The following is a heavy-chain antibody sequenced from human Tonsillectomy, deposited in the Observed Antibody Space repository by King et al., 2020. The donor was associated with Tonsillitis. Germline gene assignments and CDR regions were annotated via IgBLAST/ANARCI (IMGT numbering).Heavy chain of an antibody. V-gene: IGHV5-51*03. D-gene: IGHD2-15*01. CDR2: IYPGDSDT. CDR1: GYNFINYW. Sequence: QLVQSGAEVKKPGESLKISCKGSGYNFINYWIGWVRQMPGKGLEWMGIIYPGDSDTRYSPSFQGQVTIAADKSISTAYLQWSSLKASDTAMYYCAKSRYCSGGSWYLLFDYWGQGTLVTVSS. J-gene: IGHJ4*02. CDR3: AKSRYCSGGSWYLLFDY.